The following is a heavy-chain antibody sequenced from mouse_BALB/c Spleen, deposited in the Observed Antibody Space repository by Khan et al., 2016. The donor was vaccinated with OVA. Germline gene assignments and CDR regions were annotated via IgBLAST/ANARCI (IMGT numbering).Heavy chain of an antibody. J-gene: IGHJ3*01. V-gene: IGHV5-9-3*01. Sequence: EVQRVESGGGLVKPGGSLKLSCAASGFTFSTYAMSWVRQTPEKRLEWVATISSDGDYTYYPDNVTGRFTISRDNAKNTLYLQLSSLRSEDTAMDYCARSPYGNFAYWGQGTLVTVSA. CDR2: ISSDGDYT. CDR3: ARSPYGNFAY. D-gene: IGHD2-1*01. CDR1: GFTFSTYA.